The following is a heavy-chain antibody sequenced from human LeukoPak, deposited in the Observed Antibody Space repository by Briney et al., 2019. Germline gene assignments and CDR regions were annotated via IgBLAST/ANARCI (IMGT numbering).Heavy chain of an antibody. CDR3: ARDRLINVDTALNWFDP. CDR1: GYTFTGYY. Sequence: SVKVSCKASGYTFTGYYMHWVRQAPGQGLEWMGRIIPILGIANYAQKFQGRVTITADKSTSTAYMELSSLRSEDTAVYYCARDRLINVDTALNWFDPWGQGALVTVSS. J-gene: IGHJ5*02. D-gene: IGHD5-18*01. CDR2: IIPILGIA. V-gene: IGHV1-69*04.